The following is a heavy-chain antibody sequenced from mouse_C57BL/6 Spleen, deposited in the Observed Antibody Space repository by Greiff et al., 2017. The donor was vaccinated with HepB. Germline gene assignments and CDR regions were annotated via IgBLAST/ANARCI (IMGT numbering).Heavy chain of an antibody. Sequence: VQLQQSGPVLVKPGASVKMSCKASGYTFTDYYMNWVKQSHGKSLEWIGVINPYNGGTSYNQKFKGKATLTVDKSSSTAYMELNSLTSEDSAVYYCARGVLRYAMDYWGQGTSVTVSS. CDR2: INPYNGGT. D-gene: IGHD1-1*01. J-gene: IGHJ4*01. CDR3: ARGVLRYAMDY. V-gene: IGHV1-19*01. CDR1: GYTFTDYY.